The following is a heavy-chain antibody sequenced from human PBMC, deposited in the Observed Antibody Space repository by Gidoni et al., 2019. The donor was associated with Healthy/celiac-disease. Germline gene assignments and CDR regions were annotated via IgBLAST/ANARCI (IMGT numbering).Heavy chain of an antibody. V-gene: IGHV4-31*03. CDR1: GGSISSGGYY. CDR3: ARGGDDYVWGSYRYTGHYFDY. D-gene: IGHD3-16*02. J-gene: IGHJ4*02. CDR2: IYYSGST. Sequence: GQLQESGPGLVTPSQTLSLTCTVSGGSISSGGYYWSWIRQHPGKSLEWIGYIYYSGSTYYNPSLKSRVTISVDTSKNQFSLKLSSVTAADTAVYYCARGGDDYVWGSYRYTGHYFDYWGQGTLVTVSS.